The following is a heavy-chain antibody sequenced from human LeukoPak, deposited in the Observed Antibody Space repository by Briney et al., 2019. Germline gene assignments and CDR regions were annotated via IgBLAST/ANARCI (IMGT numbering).Heavy chain of an antibody. J-gene: IGHJ3*02. CDR1: GGSISSGGYS. CDR3: ARGKYYYDSSGYSSDAFDI. Sequence: SQTLSLTCAVSGGSISSGGYSWSWIRQPPGTGLEWIGYIYHSGSTYYNPSLKSRVTISVDRPKNQFSLKLSSVTAADTAVYYCARGKYYYDSSGYSSDAFDIWGQGTMVTVSS. V-gene: IGHV4-30-2*01. CDR2: IYHSGST. D-gene: IGHD3-22*01.